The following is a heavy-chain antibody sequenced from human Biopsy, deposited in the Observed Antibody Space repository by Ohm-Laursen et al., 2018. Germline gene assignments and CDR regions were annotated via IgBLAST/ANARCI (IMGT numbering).Heavy chain of an antibody. J-gene: IGHJ2*01. CDR3: ARDRGYYSDRTVPGYFDL. CDR2: VYYTGST. Sequence: TLSLTCTVSGDSISSYYWSWIRQPPGKGLGWIGYVYYTGSTDYNPSLQSRVTISVDTSKNHFSLRLRSVTPADTAIYCARDRGYYSDRTVPGYFDLWGRGTLVTVSS. D-gene: IGHD3-22*01. CDR1: GDSISSYY. V-gene: IGHV4-59*01.